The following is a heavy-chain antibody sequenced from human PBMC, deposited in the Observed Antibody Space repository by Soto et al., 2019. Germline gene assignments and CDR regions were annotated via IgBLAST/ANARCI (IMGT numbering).Heavy chain of an antibody. CDR3: ARDQAPVVPAAMWDY. Sequence: PGGSLRLSCAASGFTFSDYYMSWIRQAPGKGLEWVSYISSSGSTIYYADSVKGRFTISRDNAKNSLYLQMNSLRAEDTAVYYCARDQAPVVPAAMWDYWGQGTLVTVSS. D-gene: IGHD2-2*01. CDR2: ISSSGSTI. CDR1: GFTFSDYY. V-gene: IGHV3-11*01. J-gene: IGHJ4*02.